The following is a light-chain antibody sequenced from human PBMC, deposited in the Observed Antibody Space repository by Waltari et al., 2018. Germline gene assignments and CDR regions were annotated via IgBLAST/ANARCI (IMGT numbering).Light chain of an antibody. CDR2: STN. Sequence: QTVVTQEPSVSVFPGGTVTPTCGLSAGSDGTSYYPHGYQPIPGQAPRTLMYSTNTRSSGVPDRFSGSSLGNKADLTITGAKADDECDYYCVLYMGSGIHVFGTGTKVTVL. J-gene: IGLJ1*01. V-gene: IGLV8-61*01. CDR3: VLYMGSGIHV. CDR1: AGSDGTSYY.